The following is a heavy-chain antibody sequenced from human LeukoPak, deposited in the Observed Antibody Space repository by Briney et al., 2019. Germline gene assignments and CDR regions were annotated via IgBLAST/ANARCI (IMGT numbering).Heavy chain of an antibody. Sequence: SETLSLTCTVSGGSISSYHWSWIRQPPGKGLEWIGYIYYSGSTNYNPSLKSRVTISVDTSKNQFSLKLSSVTAADTAVYYCAREAYCGGGCYSGFDYWGQGTLVTVSS. J-gene: IGHJ4*02. V-gene: IGHV4-59*01. CDR3: AREAYCGGGCYSGFDY. CDR2: IYYSGST. D-gene: IGHD2-21*02. CDR1: GGSISSYH.